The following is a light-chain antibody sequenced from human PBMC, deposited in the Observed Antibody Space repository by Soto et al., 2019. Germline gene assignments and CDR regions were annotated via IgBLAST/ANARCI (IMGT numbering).Light chain of an antibody. J-gene: IGKJ1*01. CDR1: QSISSW. Sequence: DIQMTQSPATLSASVGDTVTITCRASQSISSWLAWYKHKPGKAPKLLIYDASSLESGVPSRFSGSGSGTEFTLTISSLKPDDFATYYCQQYNSWWTFGQGTKVDIK. V-gene: IGKV1-5*01. CDR2: DAS. CDR3: QQYNSWWT.